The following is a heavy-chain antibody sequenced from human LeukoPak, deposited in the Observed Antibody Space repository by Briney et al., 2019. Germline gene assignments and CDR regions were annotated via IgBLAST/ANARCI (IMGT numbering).Heavy chain of an antibody. J-gene: IGHJ4*02. CDR3: ARKPTVTTVDY. V-gene: IGHV4-34*01. CDR1: GGSFSGYY. CDR2: INHSGST. Sequence: SETLSLTCAVSGGSFSGYYWSWIRQPPGKGLEWIGEINHSGSTNYNPSLKSRVTISVDTSKNQFSLKLSSVTAADTAVYYCARKPTVTTVDYWGQGTLVTVSS. D-gene: IGHD4-11*01.